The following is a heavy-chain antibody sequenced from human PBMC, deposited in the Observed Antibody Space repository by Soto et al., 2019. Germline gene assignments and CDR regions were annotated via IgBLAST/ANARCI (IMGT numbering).Heavy chain of an antibody. CDR3: AKDRERIWFGEVPWPQGFDP. V-gene: IGHV3-23*01. Sequence: GGSLRLSCAASGFTFSSYAMSWVRQAPGKGLEWVSAISGSGGSTYYADSVKGRFTISRDNSKNTLYLQMNSLRAEDTAVYYCAKDRERIWFGEVPWPQGFDPWGQGTLVTVSS. J-gene: IGHJ5*02. CDR2: ISGSGGST. CDR1: GFTFSSYA. D-gene: IGHD3-10*01.